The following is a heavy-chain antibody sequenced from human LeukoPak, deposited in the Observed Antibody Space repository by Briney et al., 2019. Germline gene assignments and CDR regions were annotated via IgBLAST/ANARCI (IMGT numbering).Heavy chain of an antibody. V-gene: IGHV3-21*01. CDR3: ARGGWLVAATSWFDP. D-gene: IGHD2-15*01. J-gene: IGHJ5*02. CDR2: ISSSSSYI. Sequence: QAPGQGLXWVSSISSSSSYIYYADSVKGRFTISRDNAKNSLYLQMNSLRAEDTAVYYCARGGWLVAATSWFDPWGQGTLVTVSS.